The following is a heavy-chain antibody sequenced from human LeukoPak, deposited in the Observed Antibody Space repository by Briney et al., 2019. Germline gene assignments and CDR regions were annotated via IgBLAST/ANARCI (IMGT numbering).Heavy chain of an antibody. CDR3: ARDRGPHSCGLDN. J-gene: IGHJ4*02. CDR1: GFTFSSYE. CDR2: ISSSGSYI. Sequence: GGSLRLSCAASGFTFSSYEMNWVRQAPGKGLEWVSYISSSGSYIYYADSVKGRFTISRDNAKNSLYLQMNSLRAEDTAVYYCARDRGPHSCGLDNWGQGTLVTVSS. V-gene: IGHV3-48*03. D-gene: IGHD5-18*01.